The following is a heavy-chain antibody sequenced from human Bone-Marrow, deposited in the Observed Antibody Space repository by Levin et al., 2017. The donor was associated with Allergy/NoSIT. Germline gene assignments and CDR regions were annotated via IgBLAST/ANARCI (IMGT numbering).Heavy chain of an antibody. Sequence: GESLKISCAASGFTFSSYSMNWVRQAPGKGLEWVSSISSSSSYIYYADSVKGRFTISRDNAKNSLYLQMNSLRAEDTAVYYCARRRLHLGEFGAFDIWGQGTMVTVSS. J-gene: IGHJ3*02. V-gene: IGHV3-21*01. CDR3: ARRRLHLGEFGAFDI. CDR2: ISSSSSYI. D-gene: IGHD3-16*01. CDR1: GFTFSSYS.